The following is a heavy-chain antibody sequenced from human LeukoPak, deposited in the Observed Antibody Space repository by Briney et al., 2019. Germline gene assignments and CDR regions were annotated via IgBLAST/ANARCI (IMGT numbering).Heavy chain of an antibody. D-gene: IGHD2-2*01. J-gene: IGHJ3*02. CDR1: GGSISSGSYY. V-gene: IGHV4-61*02. Sequence: SQTLSLTCTVSGGSISSGSYYWSWIRQPAGKGLEWIARIYTSGSTNYNPSLKSRVTISVDTSKNQFSPKLSSVTAADMAVYYCARYLFGVVVPAASDAFDIWGQGTMVTVSS. CDR2: IYTSGST. CDR3: ARYLFGVVVPAASDAFDI.